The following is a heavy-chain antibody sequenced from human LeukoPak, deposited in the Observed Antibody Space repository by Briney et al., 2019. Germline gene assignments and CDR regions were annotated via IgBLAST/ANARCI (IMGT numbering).Heavy chain of an antibody. V-gene: IGHV3-53*01. CDR3: ARDGTPLYCSGGSCRDAFDI. CDR2: IYSGGST. J-gene: IGHJ3*02. D-gene: IGHD2-15*01. CDR1: GFTVSSNY. Sequence: GGSLRLCCAASGFTVSSNYMSWVRQAPGKGLEWVSVIYSGGSTYYADSVKGRFTISRDNSKNTLYLQMNSLRAEDTAVYYCARDGTPLYCSGGSCRDAFDIWGQGTMVTVSS.